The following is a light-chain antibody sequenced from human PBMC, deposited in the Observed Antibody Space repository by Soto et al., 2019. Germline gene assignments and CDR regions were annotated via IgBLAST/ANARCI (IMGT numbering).Light chain of an antibody. CDR3: QQYFTYVRT. J-gene: IGKJ1*01. CDR1: QSISNW. CDR2: KAS. Sequence: DIQMTQSPSTLSASVGDRVTITCRASQSISNWLAWYQQKPGKAPNLLIYKASSLNTGVPSRFSGSGSGTEFTLTISSLQPDDFATYYCQQYFTYVRTFGQGTKVEIK. V-gene: IGKV1-5*03.